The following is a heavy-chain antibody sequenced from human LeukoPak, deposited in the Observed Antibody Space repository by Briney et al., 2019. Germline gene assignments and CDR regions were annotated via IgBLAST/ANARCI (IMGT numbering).Heavy chain of an antibody. CDR3: ARGNGGIYTAMVDFDY. Sequence: PGGSLRLSCAASGFTFSSYSMNWVRQAPGKGLEWVSSISSSSSTIYYADSVKGRFTISRDNAKNSLYLQMNSLRAEDTAVYYCARGNGGIYTAMVDFDYWGQGTLVTVSS. V-gene: IGHV3-48*01. J-gene: IGHJ4*02. D-gene: IGHD5-18*01. CDR2: ISSSSSTI. CDR1: GFTFSSYS.